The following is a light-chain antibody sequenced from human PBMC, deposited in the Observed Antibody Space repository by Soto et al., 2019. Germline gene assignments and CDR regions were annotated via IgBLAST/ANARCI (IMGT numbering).Light chain of an antibody. J-gene: IGKJ1*01. V-gene: IGKV3-11*01. Sequence: EIVLTQSPATLHLSPGDRATLSCRASQSVSSNLAWYQQKPGQAPRLLIFDASNRATGIPARFSGSGSGTDFTLSSSSLEPADFAVYYCQQRSQWPPTWTFGQGTKVELK. CDR1: QSVSSN. CDR3: QQRSQWPPTWT. CDR2: DAS.